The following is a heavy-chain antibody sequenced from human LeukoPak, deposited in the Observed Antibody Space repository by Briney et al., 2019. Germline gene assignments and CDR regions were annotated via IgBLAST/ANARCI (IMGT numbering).Heavy chain of an antibody. CDR1: GFTFSAYS. V-gene: IGHV3-48*01. J-gene: IGHJ4*02. D-gene: IGHD7-27*01. CDR3: ARDPGWGAADY. CDR2: IGISSGNT. Sequence: GGSLRLSCAASGFTFSAYSMNWVRQAPGKGLEWISYIGISSGNTKYADSVKGRFTISGDKAKNSLYLQMNSLRVEDTAVYYCARDPGWGAADYWGQGTLVTVSS.